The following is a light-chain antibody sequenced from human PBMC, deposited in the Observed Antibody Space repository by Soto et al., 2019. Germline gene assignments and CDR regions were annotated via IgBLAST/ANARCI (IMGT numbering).Light chain of an antibody. CDR2: GAS. Sequence: EIVLTQSPGTLSLSPGERATLSCRASQSVSSSFLAWYQQNPGQAPRLLIYGASIRATGIRDRFSGSGSGTDFTRTNRRVEPEDCAVYYCQQYGSPPWTFGQWTKVEIK. J-gene: IGKJ1*01. CDR1: QSVSSSF. V-gene: IGKV3-20*01. CDR3: QQYGSPPWT.